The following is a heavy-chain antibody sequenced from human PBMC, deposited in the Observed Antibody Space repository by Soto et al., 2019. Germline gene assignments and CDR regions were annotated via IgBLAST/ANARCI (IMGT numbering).Heavy chain of an antibody. CDR1: GYTFTNYG. CDR3: AREVGAAAAIDY. CDR2: INPYNGNT. V-gene: IGHV1-18*01. J-gene: IGHJ4*02. Sequence: QVQLVQSGAEVKKPGAAVKVSCKTSGYTFTNYGITWVRQAPGQGLEWMGWINPYNGNTNYAQKLQGRVTMTTGTSTSTAYMELRSLRSDDTAVYYCAREVGAAAAIDYWGQGTLVTVSS. D-gene: IGHD6-13*01.